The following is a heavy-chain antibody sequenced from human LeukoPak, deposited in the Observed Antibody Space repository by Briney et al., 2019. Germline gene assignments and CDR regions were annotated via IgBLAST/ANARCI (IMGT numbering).Heavy chain of an antibody. CDR1: GYTFTGYY. D-gene: IGHD3-22*01. J-gene: IGHJ4*02. V-gene: IGHV1-2*06. CDR2: INPNSGGT. CDR3: ARVIGYDSSGYPLLN. Sequence: EASVKVSCKASGYTFTGYYMHWVRQAPGQGLEWVGRINPNSGGTDYAQKFQGRVTMTRDTSISTAYMELSRLRSDDTTVYYCARVIGYDSSGYPLLNWGQGTLVTVSS.